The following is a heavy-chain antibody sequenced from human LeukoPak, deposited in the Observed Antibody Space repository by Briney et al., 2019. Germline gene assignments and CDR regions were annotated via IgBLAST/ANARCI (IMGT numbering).Heavy chain of an antibody. CDR3: AKDRAWYYYYGMDV. CDR1: GFTFRNYV. Sequence: GGSLRLSCAASGFTFRNYVIHWVRQAPGKGLEWVAVTSSDLNVKLYADSVKGRFTISRDNSKNTLYLQMNSLRAEDTAVYYCAKDRAWYYYYGMDVWGQGTTVTVSS. V-gene: IGHV3-30*18. D-gene: IGHD3-10*01. J-gene: IGHJ6*02. CDR2: TSSDLNVK.